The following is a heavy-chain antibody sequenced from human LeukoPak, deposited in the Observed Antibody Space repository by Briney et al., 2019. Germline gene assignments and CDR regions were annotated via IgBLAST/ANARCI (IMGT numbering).Heavy chain of an antibody. CDR1: GGSMSGYY. V-gene: IGHV4-59*08. CDR3: ARHFTYYYDSSGYPRDIFDI. J-gene: IGHJ3*02. CDR2: IYSSGST. Sequence: SETLSLTCSVSGGSMSGYYWSWIRQSPVKGLVWIGYIYSSGSTNYNPSLKSRVTMSVDLSENQFSLELSSVTAADTALYYCARHFTYYYDSSGYPRDIFDIWGQGTMVTVSS. D-gene: IGHD3-22*01.